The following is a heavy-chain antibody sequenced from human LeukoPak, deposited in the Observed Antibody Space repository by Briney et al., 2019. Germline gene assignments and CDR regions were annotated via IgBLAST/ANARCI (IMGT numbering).Heavy chain of an antibody. CDR1: GGSISSSSYY. V-gene: IGHV4-39*01. Sequence: SETLSLTCTVSGGSISSSSYYWGWIRQPPGKGLEWFVSIYYSGSTYYNPSLKSRVTISVDTSKNQFSLKLSSVTAADTAVYYCARPWLAYYPLLFDPWGQGTLVTVSS. CDR3: ARPWLAYYPLLFDP. D-gene: IGHD1-26*01. CDR2: IYYSGST. J-gene: IGHJ5*02.